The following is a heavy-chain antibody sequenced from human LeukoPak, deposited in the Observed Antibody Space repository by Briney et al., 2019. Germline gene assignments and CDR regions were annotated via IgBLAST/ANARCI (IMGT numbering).Heavy chain of an antibody. D-gene: IGHD1-26*01. CDR3: ARSFIVGARYDY. V-gene: IGHV1-18*01. Sequence: ASVTVSFTSSGYTFTSYGISWVRQAPGQGLEWMGWISAYNGNTNYAQKLQGRVTMTTDTSTSTAYMELRSLRSDDTAVYYCARSFIVGARYDYWGQGTLVTVSS. J-gene: IGHJ4*02. CDR1: GYTFTSYG. CDR2: ISAYNGNT.